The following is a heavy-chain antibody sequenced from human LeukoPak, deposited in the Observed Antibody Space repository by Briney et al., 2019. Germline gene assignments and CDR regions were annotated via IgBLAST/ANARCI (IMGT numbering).Heavy chain of an antibody. V-gene: IGHV4-39*01. CDR3: ARHFSQWLERSIDY. CDR1: GGSISSSSYY. CDR2: IYYSGST. D-gene: IGHD6-19*01. J-gene: IGHJ4*02. Sequence: SETLSLTCTASGGSISSSSYYWGWIRQPPGKGLEWIGSIYYSGSTYYNPSLKSRVTISIDTSKNQFSQKLSSVTAADTAVYYCARHFSQWLERSIDYWGQGTLVTVSS.